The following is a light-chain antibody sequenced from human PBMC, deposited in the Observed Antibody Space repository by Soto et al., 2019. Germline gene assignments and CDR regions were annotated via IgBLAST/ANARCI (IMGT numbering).Light chain of an antibody. J-gene: IGKJ1*01. CDR3: QQLNSYPRT. CDR2: AAS. V-gene: IGKV1-9*01. Sequence: DIQLTQSPSFLSASVGDRVTITCRASQGISSYLAWYQQKPGKAPKLLIYAASTFQSGVPSRFSGSGSGTEFTLKISSLQPEDFATYYCQQLNSYPRTFGQGTKVEIK. CDR1: QGISSY.